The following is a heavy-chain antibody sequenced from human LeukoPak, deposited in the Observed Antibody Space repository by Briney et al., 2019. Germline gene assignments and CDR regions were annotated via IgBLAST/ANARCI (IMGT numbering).Heavy chain of an antibody. J-gene: IGHJ4*02. V-gene: IGHV4-59*01. D-gene: IGHD5-18*01. CDR3: ARGAASSYGLLDY. Sequence: SETLSLTCTASGGSINNYYWSWIRQPPGKGLEWIGYIYYSGSSNYNPSFKSRVTIAVDTSKNQFSLKLGSVTAADTAVYYCARGAASSYGLLDYWGQGTLVTVSS. CDR2: IYYSGSS. CDR1: GGSINNYY.